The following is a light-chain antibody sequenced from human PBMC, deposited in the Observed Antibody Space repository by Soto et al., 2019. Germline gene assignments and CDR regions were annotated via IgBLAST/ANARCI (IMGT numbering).Light chain of an antibody. CDR2: AVA. J-gene: IGKJ2*01. Sequence: DSQMTQSPSSLSASVGDRVTITCRASQRIDNYLNWYQQKPGKAPNLVIYAVASLQGGVPSRFSGSASGTDFTLTISSLQPEDFATYYCQQTYDTPTTFGQGTKLEI. V-gene: IGKV1-39*01. CDR1: QRIDNY. CDR3: QQTYDTPTT.